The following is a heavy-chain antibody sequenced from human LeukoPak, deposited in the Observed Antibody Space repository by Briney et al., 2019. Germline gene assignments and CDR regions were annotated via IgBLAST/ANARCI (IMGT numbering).Heavy chain of an antibody. J-gene: IGHJ4*02. CDR2: ISWNSGSI. D-gene: IGHD5-12*01. CDR1: GFTFDDYA. V-gene: IGHV3-9*03. CDR3: AKDKGYSGYATFFDY. Sequence: SLRLSCAASGFTFDDYAMHWVRQAPGKGLEWVSGISWNSGSIGYADSVKGRFTISRDNAKNSLYLQMNSLRAEDMALYYCAKDKGYSGYATFFDYWGQGTLDTVSS.